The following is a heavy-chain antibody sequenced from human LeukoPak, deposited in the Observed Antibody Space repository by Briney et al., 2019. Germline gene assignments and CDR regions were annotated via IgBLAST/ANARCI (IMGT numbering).Heavy chain of an antibody. J-gene: IGHJ4*02. D-gene: IGHD5-12*01. CDR2: IIGSVPST. CDR1: GFTFGNYA. V-gene: IGHV3-23*01. Sequence: PGRSLRLSCAASGFTFGNYAMSWVRKTPGKGLEWVSHIIGSVPSTFYAESGKGRFTISRDNSKNTLYLEMNSLRGDDTAVYYCAKGGYDYVEVGYFDYWGQGVLVTVSS. CDR3: AKGGYDYVEVGYFDY.